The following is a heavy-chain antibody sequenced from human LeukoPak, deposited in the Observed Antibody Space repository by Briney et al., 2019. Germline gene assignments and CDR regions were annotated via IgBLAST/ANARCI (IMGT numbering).Heavy chain of an antibody. V-gene: IGHV3-23*01. CDR2: IRGGGTSE. CDR3: ARDPNGDYIGAFDM. J-gene: IGHJ3*02. CDR1: GFTFSAYA. D-gene: IGHD4-17*01. Sequence: QSRGSLRLSCTASGFTFSAYAMMWVRQAPGKGPEWVSAIRGGGTSEFYADSVKSRFRISRDNSKDTLFLQMNSLRAEDTAVYYCARDPNGDYIGAFDMWGPGTMVTVSS.